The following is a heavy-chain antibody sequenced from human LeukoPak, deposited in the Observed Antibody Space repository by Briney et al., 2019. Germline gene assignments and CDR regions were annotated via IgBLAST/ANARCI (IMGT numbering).Heavy chain of an antibody. CDR1: GYTVTSYG. CDR2: ISAYNGNT. Sequence: ASVKVSCKASGYTVTSYGISWVRQAPGQGHEWMGWISAYNGNTNYAQKLQGRVTMTTDTSTSTAYMELRSLRSDDTAVYYCARDGVTTGGYYYYYGMDVWGQGTTVTVSS. J-gene: IGHJ6*02. CDR3: ARDGVTTGGYYYYYGMDV. D-gene: IGHD4-17*01. V-gene: IGHV1-18*01.